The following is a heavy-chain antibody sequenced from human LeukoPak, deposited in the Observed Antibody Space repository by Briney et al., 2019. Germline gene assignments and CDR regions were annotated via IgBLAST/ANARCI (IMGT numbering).Heavy chain of an antibody. CDR3: ARAYTYGLGY. CDR2: INPSNSYT. J-gene: IGHJ4*02. V-gene: IGHV1-46*01. Sequence: ASVKVSCKASGYTLTSYYMHWVRQAPGQGLEWMGTINPSNSYTSYAQKFQGRVTMTRDTSTSTVYMELSSLRSEDTAVYYCARAYTYGLGYWGQGIPVTVSS. CDR1: GYTLTSYY. D-gene: IGHD5-18*01.